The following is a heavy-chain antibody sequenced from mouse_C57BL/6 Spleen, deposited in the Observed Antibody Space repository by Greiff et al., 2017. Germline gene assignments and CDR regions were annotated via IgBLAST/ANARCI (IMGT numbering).Heavy chain of an antibody. Sequence: QVQLQQSGPELVKPGASVKISCKASGYAFSSSWVNWVKQRPGKGLEWIGRIYPGDGDTNYNGKFKGKATLTADKSSSTAYMQLSSLTSEDSAVYFCAREHYFDYWGQGTTLTVSS. CDR1: GYAFSSSW. J-gene: IGHJ2*01. V-gene: IGHV1-82*01. CDR2: IYPGDGDT. CDR3: AREHYFDY.